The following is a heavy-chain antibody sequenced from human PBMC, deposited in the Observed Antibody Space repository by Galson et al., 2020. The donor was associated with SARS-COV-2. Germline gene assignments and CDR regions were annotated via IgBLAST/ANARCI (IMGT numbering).Heavy chain of an antibody. CDR3: ARGRNPRDDGALLWIDRIASTGVFDY. D-gene: IGHD6-13*01. J-gene: IGHJ4*02. V-gene: IGHV4-34*01. CDR2: INNSGTT. CDR1: SGTFSGYY. Sequence: PSETLSLTCAVYSGTFSGYYWNWIRQPPGKGLEWIGEINNSGTTNYNASLRSRVTISVDTSKSQFSLRLTSVTAADTAVYYCARGRNPRDDGALLWIDRIASTGVFDYWGLGPLVTVSS.